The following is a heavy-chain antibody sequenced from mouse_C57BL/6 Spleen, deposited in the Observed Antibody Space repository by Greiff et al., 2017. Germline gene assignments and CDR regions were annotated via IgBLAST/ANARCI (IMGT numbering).Heavy chain of an antibody. CDR1: GYTFTSYW. V-gene: IGHV1-55*01. CDR2: IYPGSGST. J-gene: IGHJ3*01. CDR3: ARAIYYDYDDAWFAY. Sequence: QVQLQQPGAELVKPGASVKMSCKASGYTFTSYWLTWVKQRPGQGLEWIGDIYPGSGSTNYNEKFKSKATLTVDTSSSTAYMQLSSLTSEDSAVYYCARAIYYDYDDAWFAYWGQGTLVTVSA. D-gene: IGHD2-4*01.